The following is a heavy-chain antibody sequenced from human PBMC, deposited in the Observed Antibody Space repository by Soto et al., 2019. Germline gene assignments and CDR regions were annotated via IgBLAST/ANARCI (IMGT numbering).Heavy chain of an antibody. CDR3: WRDLGSGSYSP. Sequence: QVQLQESGPGLVKPSETLSLTCTVSGGSVSSYYWSWIRQPPGKGLEWIGYIYYSGSTNYNPSLKSRVTIAVDTSKNQFSLKLSSGAAADTAVYYWWRDLGSGSYSPWGQGTLVTVSS. J-gene: IGHJ5*02. D-gene: IGHD3-10*01. CDR1: GGSVSSYY. V-gene: IGHV4-59*02. CDR2: IYYSGST.